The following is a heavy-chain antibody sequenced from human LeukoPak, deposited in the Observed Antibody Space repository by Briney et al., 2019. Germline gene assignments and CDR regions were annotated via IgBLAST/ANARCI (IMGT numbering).Heavy chain of an antibody. CDR1: VGSLSVYG. J-gene: IGHJ4*02. D-gene: IGHD2-21*02. Sequence: SVKVSPKASVGSLSVYGISWVRPAPEQGLEWMGRIIPIRAIQNYAQKFRDRVTITADKSTRTAYMDLSSLRSDDTAVYFCARDRRSSVVVVTAEFDYWGQGTLVTVSS. CDR2: IIPIRAIQ. V-gene: IGHV1-69*04. CDR3: ARDRRSSVVVVTAEFDY.